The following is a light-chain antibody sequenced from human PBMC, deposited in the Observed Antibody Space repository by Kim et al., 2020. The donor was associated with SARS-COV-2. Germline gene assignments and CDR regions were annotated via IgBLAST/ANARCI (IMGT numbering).Light chain of an antibody. Sequence: SYELTQPPSVSVPPGKTARITCGGNNIGNKSVHWYQQKPGQAPVLVIYYDSERPSGIPERFSGSNSGNTATLTISRVEAGDEADYYCQVWDSSSAYPVFGGGTQLTVL. J-gene: IGLJ3*02. V-gene: IGLV3-21*04. CDR1: NIGNKS. CDR2: YDS. CDR3: QVWDSSSAYPV.